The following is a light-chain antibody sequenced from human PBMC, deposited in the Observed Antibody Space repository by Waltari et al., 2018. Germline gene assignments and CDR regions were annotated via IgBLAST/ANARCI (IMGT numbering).Light chain of an antibody. Sequence: GHSSNVIAWHQRQPEKGPRYLMKVNSDGSHSKGDEIPDRFSGSSSGAERYLTISSLQSEDEADYYCQTGGHGTWVFGGGTKLTVL. V-gene: IGLV4-69*01. CDR3: QTGGHGTWV. CDR2: VNSDGSH. CDR1: GHSSNV. J-gene: IGLJ3*02.